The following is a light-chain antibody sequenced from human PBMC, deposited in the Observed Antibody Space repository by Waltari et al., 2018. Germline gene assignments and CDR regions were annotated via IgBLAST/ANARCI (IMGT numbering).Light chain of an antibody. Sequence: QSVLTQPPSVSAAPGQRVTISCSGSSSDIGSNYVSWYQHLPGTAPKLVIYENNKRPPGIPDRFSGSKFETSGTLDITGLQTGDEADYYCGTWHSGLSVVLFGGGTKLTVL. CDR2: ENN. CDR3: GTWHSGLSVVL. J-gene: IGLJ3*02. CDR1: SSDIGSNY. V-gene: IGLV1-51*02.